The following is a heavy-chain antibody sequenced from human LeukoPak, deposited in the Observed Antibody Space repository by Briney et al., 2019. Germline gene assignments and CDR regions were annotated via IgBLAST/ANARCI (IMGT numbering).Heavy chain of an antibody. CDR2: ISYDGSNK. J-gene: IGHJ6*03. CDR1: GFTFSSYA. D-gene: IGHD4-17*01. Sequence: GGSLRLSCAASGFTFSSYAMHWVRQAPGKGLEWVAVISYDGSNKYYADSVKGRFTISRDNSKNTLYLQMNSLRAEDTAVYYCARRMTVTYYYYYYMDVWGKGTTVTIS. CDR3: ARRMTVTYYYYYYMDV. V-gene: IGHV3-30*04.